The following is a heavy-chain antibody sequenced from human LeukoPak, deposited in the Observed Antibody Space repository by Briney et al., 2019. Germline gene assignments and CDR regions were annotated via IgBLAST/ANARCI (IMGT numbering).Heavy chain of an antibody. CDR1: GYTFTSYD. CDR2: MNPNSGNT. D-gene: IGHD3-22*01. CDR3: ARDYYDSSGYQDY. Sequence: ASVKVSCKASGYTFTSYDINWVRQATGQGLEWMGWMNPNSGNTGYAQKFQGRVTMTRDTSISTAYMELSRLRSDDTAVYYCARDYYDSSGYQDYRGQGTLVTVSS. V-gene: IGHV1-8*02. J-gene: IGHJ4*02.